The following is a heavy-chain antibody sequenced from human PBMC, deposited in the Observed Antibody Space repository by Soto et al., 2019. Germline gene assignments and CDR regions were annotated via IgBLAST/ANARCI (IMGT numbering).Heavy chain of an antibody. CDR3: AGGGGVGVAGSAAFDM. D-gene: IGHD3-3*01. J-gene: IGHJ3*02. V-gene: IGHV1-2*02. Sequence: QLHLVQSGAVVKKPGASVTVSCSASGYPVTAYYMHWVRQAPGRGLEWMGGINPATGAAKYTQTFQGRGTMARGTATGTGFMGLGGLTSEDPAVFYWAGGGGVGVAGSAAFDMWGQGTLVTVSS. CDR2: INPATGAA. CDR1: GYPVTAYY.